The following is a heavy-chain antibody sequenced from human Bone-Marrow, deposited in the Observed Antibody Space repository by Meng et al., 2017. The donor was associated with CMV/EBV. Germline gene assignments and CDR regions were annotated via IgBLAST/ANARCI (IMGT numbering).Heavy chain of an antibody. CDR2: IYYSGST. CDR1: GYSISSGYY. CDR3: ARGAEWFGELPDYFDF. J-gene: IGHJ4*02. D-gene: IGHD3-10*01. Sequence: GSLRLSCTVSGYSISSGYYWGWIRQPPGKGLEWIGYIYYSGSTNYNPSLKSRVTISVDTSKNQFSLKLTSVTAADTAVYYCARGAEWFGELPDYFDFWGQGKLVTVSS. V-gene: IGHV4-61*05.